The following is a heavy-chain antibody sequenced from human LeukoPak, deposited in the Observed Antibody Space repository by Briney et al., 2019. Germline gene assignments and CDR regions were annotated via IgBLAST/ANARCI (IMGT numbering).Heavy chain of an antibody. CDR2: ITGSGGST. D-gene: IGHD6-19*01. CDR3: TGGGWSTDAFDI. V-gene: IGHV3-23*01. CDR1: GFTFSNYA. Sequence: PGGSLRLSCAASGFTFSNYAMSWVRQARGKGLEWVSGITGSGGSTNYADSVKGRFTISRDNSKNTLYLQMSSLRAEDTAVYYCTGGGWSTDAFDIWGQGTMVTVSS. J-gene: IGHJ3*02.